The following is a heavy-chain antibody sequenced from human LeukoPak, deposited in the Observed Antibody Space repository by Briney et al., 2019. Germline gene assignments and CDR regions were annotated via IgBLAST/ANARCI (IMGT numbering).Heavy chain of an antibody. CDR1: GFTFSSYG. V-gene: IGHV3-30*03. J-gene: IGHJ5*02. D-gene: IGHD1-26*01. Sequence: GGSLRLSCAASGFTFSSYGMHWVRQAPGKGLEWVAVISYDGSNKYYADSVKGRFTISRDKSKNTLYLQMNSLRAEDTAVYYCARGSGSYSNRWGQGTLVTVSS. CDR2: ISYDGSNK. CDR3: ARGSGSYSNR.